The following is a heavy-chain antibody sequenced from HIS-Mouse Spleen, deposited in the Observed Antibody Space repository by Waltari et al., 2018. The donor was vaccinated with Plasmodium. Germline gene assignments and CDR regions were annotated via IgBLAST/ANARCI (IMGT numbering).Heavy chain of an antibody. CDR2: INHSGST. Sequence: QVQLQQWGAGLLKPSETLSLTCAVYGGSFSGYYWSWIRQPPGKGLEWIGEINHSGSTNYNPCLKSRVTISVDTSKNQVSLKLSSVTAADTAVYYCARGLRGHYWYFDLWGRGTLVTVSS. J-gene: IGHJ2*01. D-gene: IGHD3-10*01. CDR1: GGSFSGYY. CDR3: ARGLRGHYWYFDL. V-gene: IGHV4-34*01.